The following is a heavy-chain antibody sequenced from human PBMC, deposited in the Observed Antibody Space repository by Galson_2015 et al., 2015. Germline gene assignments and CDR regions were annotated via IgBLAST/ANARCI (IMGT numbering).Heavy chain of an antibody. J-gene: IGHJ6*02. CDR2: INSDGSST. V-gene: IGHV3-74*01. CDR1: GFTFSSYW. D-gene: IGHD3-22*01. Sequence: SLRLSCAASGFTFSSYWMHWVRQAPGKGLVWVSRINSDGSSTSYADSVKGRFTISRDNAKNRLYLQMNSLRAEDTAVYYCARGPYYDLFGDGMDVWGQGTTVTVSS. CDR3: ARGPYYDLFGDGMDV.